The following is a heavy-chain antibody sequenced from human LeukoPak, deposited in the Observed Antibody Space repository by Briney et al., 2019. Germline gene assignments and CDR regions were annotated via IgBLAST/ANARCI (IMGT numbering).Heavy chain of an antibody. V-gene: IGHV1-69*05. CDR2: IILIFGTA. CDR1: GGTFSSYA. D-gene: IGHD6-13*01. Sequence: ASVKVSCKASGGTFSSYAISWVRQAPGQGLEWMGGIILIFGTANYAQKFQGRVTITTDESTSTAYMELSSLRSEDTAVYYCARRLGYSSSWYFDYWGQGTLVTVSS. CDR3: ARRLGYSSSWYFDY. J-gene: IGHJ4*02.